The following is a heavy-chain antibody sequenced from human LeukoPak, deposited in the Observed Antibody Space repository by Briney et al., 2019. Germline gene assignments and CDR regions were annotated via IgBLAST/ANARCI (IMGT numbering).Heavy chain of an antibody. CDR3: ARTGDVVVPAAILFDY. V-gene: IGHV1-2*02. D-gene: IGHD2-2*01. J-gene: IGHJ4*02. CDR2: INPNSGGT. CDR1: GYTFTGYY. Sequence: ASVTVSFKASGYTFTGYYMHWVRQAPGQGLEWMGWINPNSGGTNYAQKFQGRVTMTRDTSVSTAYMELSRLRSDDTAVYYCARTGDVVVPAAILFDYWGQGTLVTVSS.